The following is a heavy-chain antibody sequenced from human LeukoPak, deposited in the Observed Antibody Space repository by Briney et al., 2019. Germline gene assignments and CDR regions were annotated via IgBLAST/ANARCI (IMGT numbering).Heavy chain of an antibody. Sequence: SETLSLTCTVSGGSISSYCWSWIRQPPGKGLEWIGYIFYSGSTNYNPSLKSRVTISVDTSKNQFSLKLSSVTAADTAVYYCAREGGSYFDYWGQGTLVTVSS. J-gene: IGHJ4*02. V-gene: IGHV4-59*12. CDR2: IFYSGST. CDR1: GGSISSYC. CDR3: AREGGSYFDY. D-gene: IGHD1-26*01.